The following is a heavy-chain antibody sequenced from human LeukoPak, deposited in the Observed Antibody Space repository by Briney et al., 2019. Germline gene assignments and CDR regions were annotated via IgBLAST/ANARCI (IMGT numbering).Heavy chain of an antibody. Sequence: GASVKVSCKASGYTFTGYYMHWVRQAPGQGLEWMGWINPNSGGTNYAPKFQGRVTMTRDTSISTAYMELSRLRSDDTAVYYCARVYYDILTGYYTLFDYWGQGTLVTVSS. CDR3: ARVYYDILTGYYTLFDY. CDR1: GYTFTGYY. D-gene: IGHD3-9*01. J-gene: IGHJ4*02. V-gene: IGHV1-2*02. CDR2: INPNSGGT.